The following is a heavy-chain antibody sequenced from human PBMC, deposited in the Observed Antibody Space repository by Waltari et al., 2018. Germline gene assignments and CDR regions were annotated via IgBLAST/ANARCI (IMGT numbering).Heavy chain of an antibody. Sequence: QVQLQQWGAGLLKPSETLSLTCAVYGGSFSGYYWSWIRQPPGKGLEWIGEINHSGSTNYNPSLKSRVTISVDTSKNQFSLKLSSVTAADTAVYYCAREFGDGYNYHFDYWGQGTLVTVSS. CDR1: GGSFSGYY. D-gene: IGHD5-12*01. CDR3: AREFGDGYNYHFDY. V-gene: IGHV4-34*01. J-gene: IGHJ4*02. CDR2: INHSGST.